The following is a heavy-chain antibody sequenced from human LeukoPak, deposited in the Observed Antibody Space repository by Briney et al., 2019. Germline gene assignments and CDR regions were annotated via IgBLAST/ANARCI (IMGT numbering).Heavy chain of an antibody. D-gene: IGHD5-18*01. J-gene: IGHJ4*02. CDR2: ISSSGSTI. CDR3: ARHLSGVTGYTYGRGIDY. V-gene: IGHV3-48*04. Sequence: GGSLRLSCAASGFSFNRLWMTWVRQAPGKGLEWVSYISSSGSTIYYADSVKGRFTISRDNAKNSLYLHMNSLRAEDTAVYYCARHLSGVTGYTYGRGIDYWGQGTLVTVSA. CDR1: GFSFNRLW.